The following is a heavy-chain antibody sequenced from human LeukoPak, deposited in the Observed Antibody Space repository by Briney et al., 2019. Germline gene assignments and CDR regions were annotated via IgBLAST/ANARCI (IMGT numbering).Heavy chain of an antibody. J-gene: IGHJ4*02. CDR3: ARDGIGSGGLTDY. D-gene: IGHD3-10*01. CDR1: GYIFTRYA. Sequence: ASVKVSCKASGYIFTRYAISWVRQAPGQGLEWMGWINTNTGNPTYAQGFTGRFVFSLDTSVRTAYLQISSLKTEDTAVYYCARDGIGSGGLTDYWGQGTLVTVSS. CDR2: INTNTGNP. V-gene: IGHV7-4-1*02.